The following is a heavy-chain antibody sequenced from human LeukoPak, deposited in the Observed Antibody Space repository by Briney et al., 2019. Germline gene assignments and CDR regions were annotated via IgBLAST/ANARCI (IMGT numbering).Heavy chain of an antibody. CDR3: ARTRYRGLDAFDI. CDR1: GFTFSDYY. Sequence: GGSLRLSCAASGFTFSDYYMSWIRQAPGKWLEWVSYISSSGSTIYYADSVKGRFTISRDNAKNSLYLQMNSLRAEDTAVYYCARTRYRGLDAFDIWGQGTMVTVSS. J-gene: IGHJ3*02. V-gene: IGHV3-11*01. D-gene: IGHD3-10*01. CDR2: ISSSGSTI.